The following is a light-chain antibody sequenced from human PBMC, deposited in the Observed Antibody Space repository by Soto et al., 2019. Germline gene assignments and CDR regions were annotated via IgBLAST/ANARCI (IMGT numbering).Light chain of an antibody. CDR2: GAS. V-gene: IGKV3-20*01. CDR3: QQYGSLPPT. J-gene: IGKJ1*01. Sequence: EIVLTQSPGTLSLSPGERATLSCRASQSVSSSYLAWYQQKPGQAPRLLIYGASSRYTGIPDRFSGSGSGTDFTRTISRLEPEDCAVYYCQQYGSLPPTFGQGTRVEIK. CDR1: QSVSSSY.